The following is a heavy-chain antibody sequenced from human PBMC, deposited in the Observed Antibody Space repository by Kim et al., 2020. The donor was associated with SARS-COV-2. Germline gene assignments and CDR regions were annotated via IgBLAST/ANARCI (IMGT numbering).Heavy chain of an antibody. CDR1: GYTFTSYG. CDR2: ISAYNGNT. Sequence: ASVKVSCKASGYTFTSYGISWVRQAPGLGLEWMGWISAYNGNTNYAQKVQGRVTMTTDTSTSTAYMELRSLRSDDTAVYYCARDLGRHYDSSGYYYYYYYNGMDVWGQGTTVTVSS. CDR3: ARDLGRHYDSSGYYYYYYYNGMDV. V-gene: IGHV1-18*01. D-gene: IGHD3-22*01. J-gene: IGHJ6*02.